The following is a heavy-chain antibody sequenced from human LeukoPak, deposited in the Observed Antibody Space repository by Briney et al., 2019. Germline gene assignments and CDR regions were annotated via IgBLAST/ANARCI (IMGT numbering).Heavy chain of an antibody. CDR2: IYSGGST. Sequence: GGSLRLSCAASGFTVSSNYMSWVRQAPGKGLEWVSVIYSGGSTYYADSVKGRFTISRDNSKNTLYLQMNSLRAEDTAVYYCARSTTYYYDSSGYYCSYPFDYWGQGTLVTVSS. CDR3: ARSTTYYYDSSGYYCSYPFDY. CDR1: GFTVSSNY. V-gene: IGHV3-53*01. J-gene: IGHJ4*02. D-gene: IGHD3-22*01.